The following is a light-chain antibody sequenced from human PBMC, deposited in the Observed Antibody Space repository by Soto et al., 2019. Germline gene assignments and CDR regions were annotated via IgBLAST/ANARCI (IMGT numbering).Light chain of an antibody. J-gene: IGKJ1*01. V-gene: IGKV3-15*01. CDR1: QSVGTN. CDR3: QQYNNWPRT. Sequence: EIVMTQSPVILSVSPGERATLSCRASQSVGTNLAWYQQKPGQAPRLLISGAATRATGIPARFSGRGSGTEFTLTVSSLQSEDFAVYYCQQYNNWPRTVGQGTKVDSK. CDR2: GAA.